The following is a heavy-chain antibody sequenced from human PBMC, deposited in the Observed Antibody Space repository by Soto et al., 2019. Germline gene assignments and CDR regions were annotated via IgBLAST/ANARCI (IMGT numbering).Heavy chain of an antibody. J-gene: IGHJ3*02. CDR3: ARDSTIVATSNDAFDI. Sequence: EVQLVESGGGLVQPGGSLRLSCAASGFTVSSNYMSWVRQGPGKGLEWVSVIYSGGSTYYADSVKGRFTISRDNSKNTLYLQSNSLRAEDTAVYYCARDSTIVATSNDAFDIRGQGTMVTASS. D-gene: IGHD5-12*01. CDR2: IYSGGST. V-gene: IGHV3-66*01. CDR1: GFTVSSNY.